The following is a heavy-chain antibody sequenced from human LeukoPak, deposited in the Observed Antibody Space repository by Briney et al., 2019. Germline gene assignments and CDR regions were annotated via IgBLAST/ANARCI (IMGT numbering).Heavy chain of an antibody. D-gene: IGHD5-18*01. J-gene: IGHJ4*02. V-gene: IGHV3-53*01. CDR1: GFTVSSNY. CDR2: IYSGGST. CDR3: ARDFGAYVDATMGYVGRFDS. Sequence: GGSLRLSCAASGFTVSSNYMSWVRQAPGKGLEWVSVIYSGGSTYYADSVKGRFTISRDNSKNTLYLQMTSLRAEDTAVYFCARDFGAYVDATMGYVGRFDSWGQGTLVTVSS.